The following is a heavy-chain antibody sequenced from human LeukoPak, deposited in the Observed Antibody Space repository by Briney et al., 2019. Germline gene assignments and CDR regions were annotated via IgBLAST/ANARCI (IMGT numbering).Heavy chain of an antibody. D-gene: IGHD3-22*01. CDR1: GGSISSYY. V-gene: IGHV4-59*01. Sequence: SGTLSLTCTVSGGSISSYYWSWIRQPPGKGLEWIGYIYYSGSTNYNPSLKSRVTISVDTSKNQFSLKLSSVTAADTAVYYCARAGRSGYADYWGPGTLVTVSS. J-gene: IGHJ4*02. CDR2: IYYSGST. CDR3: ARAGRSGYADY.